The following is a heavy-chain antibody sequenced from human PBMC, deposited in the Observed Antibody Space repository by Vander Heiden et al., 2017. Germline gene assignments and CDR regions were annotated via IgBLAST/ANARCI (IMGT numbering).Heavy chain of an antibody. CDR1: GGSFSGYY. V-gene: IGHV4-34*01. J-gene: IGHJ4*02. Sequence: QVQLQQWGAGLLKPSETLSLTCAVYGGSFSGYYWSWIRQPPGKGMEWIGEINHSGSTNYNPSRKSRVTISVDTSKNQFSLKLSSVTAADTAVYYCARPYYDSSGKTPGWGQGTLVTVSS. CDR3: ARPYYDSSGKTPG. CDR2: INHSGST. D-gene: IGHD3-22*01.